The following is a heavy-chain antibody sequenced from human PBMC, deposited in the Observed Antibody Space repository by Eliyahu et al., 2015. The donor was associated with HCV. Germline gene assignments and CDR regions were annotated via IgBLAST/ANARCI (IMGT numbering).Heavy chain of an antibody. CDR2: IDPDGET. Sequence: EVQLVESGGILVQPGGSLRLSCAASGFTFSSXWMHWVRQAPGKGLVSISRIDPDGETTYADSVEGRFTISRDNARKTLYLQMSSLRAEDTAVYYCARGSNSPGIDYWGQGTLVTVSS. CDR3: ARGSNSPGIDY. V-gene: IGHV3-74*01. CDR1: GFTFSSXW. J-gene: IGHJ4*02. D-gene: IGHD3-10*01.